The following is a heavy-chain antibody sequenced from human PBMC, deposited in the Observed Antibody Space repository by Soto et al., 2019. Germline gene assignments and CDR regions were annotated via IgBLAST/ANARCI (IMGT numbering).Heavy chain of an antibody. CDR1: GDTFTTYD. D-gene: IGHD3-10*01. V-gene: IGHV1-8*01. CDR2: INPNCGNI. J-gene: IGHJ4*02. Sequence: ASVKVSCKASGDTFTTYDINWVRQATGHGLEWMGWINPNCGNIGYAQRFQGRVTMTRDTAIRTAYMEVSSLRSDDTAVYYCARGRASGSYYLLDYWGQGTLVTVSS. CDR3: ARGRASGSYYLLDY.